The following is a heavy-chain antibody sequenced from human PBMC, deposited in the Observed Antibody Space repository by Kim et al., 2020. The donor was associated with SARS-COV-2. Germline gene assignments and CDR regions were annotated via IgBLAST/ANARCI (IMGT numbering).Heavy chain of an antibody. D-gene: IGHD3-9*01. J-gene: IGHJ4*02. CDR2: IYYSGST. V-gene: IGHV4-30-4*01. Sequence: SETLSLTCTVSGGSISSGDYYWSWIRQPPGKGLEWIGYIYYSGSTYYNPSLKSRVTISVDTSKNQFSLKLSSVTAADTAVYYCARVKPVPVLRYFDWPHYFDYWGQGTLVTVSS. CDR3: ARVKPVPVLRYFDWPHYFDY. CDR1: GGSISSGDYY.